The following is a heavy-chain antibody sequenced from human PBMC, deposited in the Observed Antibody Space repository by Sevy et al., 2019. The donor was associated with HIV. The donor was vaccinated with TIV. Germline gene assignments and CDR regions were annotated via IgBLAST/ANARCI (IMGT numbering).Heavy chain of an antibody. Sequence: GGSLRLSCAASGFTFSSNWMSWVRQAPGKGLEWVANIKQDGSEKYFMDSVKGRFTISRDNFKNTLYLQMNSLTTEDTAVYYCARPRANYVDHYFFYAMDVWGQGTTVTVSS. CDR1: GFTFSSNW. CDR2: IKQDGSEK. D-gene: IGHD4-17*01. J-gene: IGHJ6*02. V-gene: IGHV3-7*01. CDR3: ARPRANYVDHYFFYAMDV.